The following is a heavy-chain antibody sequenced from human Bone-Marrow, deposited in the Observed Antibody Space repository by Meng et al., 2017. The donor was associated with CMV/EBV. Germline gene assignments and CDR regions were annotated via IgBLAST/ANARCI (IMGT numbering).Heavy chain of an antibody. CDR2: MNPNSGNT. CDR3: ARISSPAGVVVVVPAAIPGWFDP. D-gene: IGHD2-2*02. V-gene: IGHV1-8*01. J-gene: IGHJ5*02. Sequence: ASVKVSCKASGYTFTSYDINWVRQATGQGLEWMGWMNPNSGNTGYAQKFQGRVTMTRNTSISTAYMELSSLRSEDTAVYYCARISSPAGVVVVVPAAIPGWFDPWGQGTLVTVSS. CDR1: GYTFTSYD.